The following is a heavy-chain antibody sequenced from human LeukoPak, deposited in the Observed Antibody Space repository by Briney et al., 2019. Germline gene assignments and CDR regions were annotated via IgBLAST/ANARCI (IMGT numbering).Heavy chain of an antibody. V-gene: IGHV3-7*01. CDR2: IKQDGSEI. J-gene: IGHJ4*02. Sequence: GGPLRLSCAASGFTFTNAWMSWVRQAPGKGLEWVANIKQDGSEIYYVDSLKGRFIISRDNSKNSLYLQMNSLRADDTAVYYCARSLGYCSGGSCYPFDCWGQGTLVTVSS. CDR1: GFTFTNAW. CDR3: ARSLGYCSGGSCYPFDC. D-gene: IGHD2-15*01.